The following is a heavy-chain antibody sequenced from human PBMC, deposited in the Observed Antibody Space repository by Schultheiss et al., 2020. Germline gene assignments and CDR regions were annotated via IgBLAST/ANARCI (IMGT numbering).Heavy chain of an antibody. V-gene: IGHV3-7*03. CDR1: GFTFSSYS. J-gene: IGHJ4*02. CDR2: IKQDGSEK. Sequence: GESLKISCAASGFTFSSYSMNWVRQAPGKGLEWVANIKQDGSEKYYVDSVKGRFTISRDNAKNSLYLQMNSLRAEDTAVYYCAVDQQWLVPGYWGQGTLVTVSS. D-gene: IGHD6-19*01. CDR3: AVDQQWLVPGY.